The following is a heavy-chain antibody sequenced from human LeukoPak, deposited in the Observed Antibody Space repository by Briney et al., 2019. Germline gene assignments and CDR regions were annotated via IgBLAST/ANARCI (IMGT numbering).Heavy chain of an antibody. CDR1: GFTVSSNY. J-gene: IGHJ4*02. CDR3: ARGPYSSSFDY. CDR2: IYSGGST. V-gene: IGHV3-53*04. Sequence: GSLRLSCAASGFTVSSNYMSWVRQAPGKGLEWVSVIYSGGSTYYADSVKGRFTISRHNSKNTLYLQMNSLRAGDTAVYYCARGPYSSSFDYWGQGTLVTVSS. D-gene: IGHD6-6*01.